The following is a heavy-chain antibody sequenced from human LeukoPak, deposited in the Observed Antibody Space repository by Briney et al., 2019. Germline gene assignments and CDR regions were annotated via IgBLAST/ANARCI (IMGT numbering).Heavy chain of an antibody. J-gene: IGHJ3*02. CDR3: ARYFLMGLGDAFDI. Sequence: SETLSLTCTVSGYSISSGYYWGWIRQPPGKGLEWIGYIYYSGSTNYNPSLKSRVTISVDTSKNQFSLKLSSVTAADTAVYYCARYFLMGLGDAFDIWGQGTMVTVSS. CDR1: GYSISSGYY. D-gene: IGHD3-3*01. CDR2: IYYSGST. V-gene: IGHV4-61*01.